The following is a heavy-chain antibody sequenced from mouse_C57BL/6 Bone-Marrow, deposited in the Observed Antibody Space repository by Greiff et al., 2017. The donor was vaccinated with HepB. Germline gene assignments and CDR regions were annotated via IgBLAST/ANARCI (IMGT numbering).Heavy chain of an antibody. CDR1: GFNIKDDY. V-gene: IGHV14-4*01. Sequence: EVHLVESGAELVRPGASVKLSCTASGFNIKDDYMHWVKQRPEQGLEWIGWIDPENGDTEYASKFQGKATITADTSSNTAYLQLSNLTSEDTAVYYCTTTRLLCFMDYWGQGTSVTVSS. CDR3: TTTRLLCFMDY. J-gene: IGHJ4*01. CDR2: IDPENGDT. D-gene: IGHD2-1*01.